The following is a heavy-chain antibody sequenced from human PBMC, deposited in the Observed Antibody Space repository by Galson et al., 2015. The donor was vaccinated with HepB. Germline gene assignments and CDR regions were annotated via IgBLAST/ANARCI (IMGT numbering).Heavy chain of an antibody. CDR1: GFTFSHAW. D-gene: IGHD6-13*01. V-gene: IGHV3-15*07. CDR2: IKSKIDGETR. J-gene: IGHJ4*02. CDR3: TTSLGHSSSWVGVVDF. Sequence: SLRLSCAASGFTFSHAWMNWVRQAPGKGLEWVGRIKSKIDGETRDYAAPVKGRFTISRDDSKNTLYLQLNSLKPEDTAVYYCTTSLGHSSSWVGVVDFWGQGTLVAVSS.